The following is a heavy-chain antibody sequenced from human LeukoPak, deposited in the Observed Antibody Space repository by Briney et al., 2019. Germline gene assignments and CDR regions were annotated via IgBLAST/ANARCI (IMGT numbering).Heavy chain of an antibody. CDR3: ARVATSEQWLVYYFDY. CDR1: GYTFTSYG. CDR2: ISAYNGNT. Sequence: ASVKISCKASGYTFTSYGISWVLQAPGQGLECRGWISAYNGNTNYAQKLQGRVTMTTDTSTSTAYMELRSLRSDDTAVYYCARVATSEQWLVYYFDYWGQGTLVTVSS. V-gene: IGHV1-18*01. D-gene: IGHD6-19*01. J-gene: IGHJ4*02.